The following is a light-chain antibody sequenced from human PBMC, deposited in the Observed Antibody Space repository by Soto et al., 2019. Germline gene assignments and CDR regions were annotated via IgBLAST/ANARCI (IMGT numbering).Light chain of an antibody. CDR1: RSNIGSNA. CDR3: ATWDDSLNARGV. J-gene: IGLJ3*02. CDR2: NNN. V-gene: IGLV1-44*01. Sequence: QSVLTQTPSASGTPGQTVTISCSGSRSNIGSNAVSWYQQFPGTAPKLLIYNNNQRPSGVPDRFSGSKSGTSASLAISGLQSEDEADYYCATWDDSLNARGVFGGGTQLTVL.